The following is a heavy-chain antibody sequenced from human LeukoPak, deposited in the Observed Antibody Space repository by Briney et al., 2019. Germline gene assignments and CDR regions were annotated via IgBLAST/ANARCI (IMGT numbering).Heavy chain of an antibody. CDR1: GGSISSGGYY. J-gene: IGHJ4*02. CDR2: IYYSGIT. V-gene: IGHV4-31*03. Sequence: SETLSLTCTVSGGSISSGGYYWSWIRQHPGKGLGWIGYIYYSGITYYNPSLKSRVTISVDTSKNQFSLKLSSVTAADTAVYYCARVPLGYCSSTSCYTFDYWGQGTLVTVSS. CDR3: ARVPLGYCSSTSCYTFDY. D-gene: IGHD2-2*02.